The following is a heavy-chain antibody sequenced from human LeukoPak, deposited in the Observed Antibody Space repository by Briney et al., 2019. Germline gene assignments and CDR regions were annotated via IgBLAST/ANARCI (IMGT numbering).Heavy chain of an antibody. CDR3: AREGLPPAAYFDY. V-gene: IGHV3-72*01. CDR2: TRNKANSYTT. Sequence: GGSLRLSCAASGFTFSDHYMDWVRQAPGKGLEWVGRTRNKANSYTTEYAASVKGRFTISRDDSKNSLYLQMNSLKTEDTAVYYCAREGLPPAAYFDYWGQATLVTVSS. D-gene: IGHD2-2*01. J-gene: IGHJ4*02. CDR1: GFTFSDHY.